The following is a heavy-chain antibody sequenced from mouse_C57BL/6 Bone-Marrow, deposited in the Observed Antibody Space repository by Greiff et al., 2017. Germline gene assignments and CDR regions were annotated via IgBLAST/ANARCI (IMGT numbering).Heavy chain of an antibody. CDR1: GYTFTNYW. Sequence: VQLQQSGAELVRPGTSVKMSCKASGYTFTNYWIGWAKQRPGHGLEWIGDIYPGGGYTNYNEKFKGKATLTADKSSSTAYMQFSRLTSEDSAIYYCAREGLRDSNPYWYFDVWGTGTTVTVSS. D-gene: IGHD2-5*01. V-gene: IGHV1-63*01. CDR2: IYPGGGYT. CDR3: AREGLRDSNPYWYFDV. J-gene: IGHJ1*03.